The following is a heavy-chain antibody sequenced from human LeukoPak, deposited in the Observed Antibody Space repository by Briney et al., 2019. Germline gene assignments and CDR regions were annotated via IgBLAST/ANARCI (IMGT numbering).Heavy chain of an antibody. CDR3: ARGRELWFGELLLHDAFDI. CDR2: ISGSFIGT. Sequence: GGSLRLSCAASGFTFSTYAMSWVRQAPGKGLEWVSAISGSFIGTYYADSVKGRFTISRDTSKNTLYLQMNSLRAEDTAVYYCARGRELWFGELLLHDAFDIWGQGTMVTVSS. CDR1: GFTFSTYA. J-gene: IGHJ3*02. V-gene: IGHV3-23*01. D-gene: IGHD3-10*01.